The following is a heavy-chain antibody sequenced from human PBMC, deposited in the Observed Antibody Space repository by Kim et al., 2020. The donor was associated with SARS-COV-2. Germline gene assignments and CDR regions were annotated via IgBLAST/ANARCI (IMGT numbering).Heavy chain of an antibody. J-gene: IGHJ3*02. V-gene: IGHV4-4*07. Sequence: SETLSLTCTVSGGSISSYFWSWIRQPAGKGLEWIGRIYTSGSTNYNPSLKSRVTMSVDTSKNQFSLKLSSVTAADTAVYYCARDEYYYDSSGQTDAFDIWGQGTMVTVSS. CDR1: GGSISSYF. D-gene: IGHD3-22*01. CDR2: IYTSGST. CDR3: ARDEYYYDSSGQTDAFDI.